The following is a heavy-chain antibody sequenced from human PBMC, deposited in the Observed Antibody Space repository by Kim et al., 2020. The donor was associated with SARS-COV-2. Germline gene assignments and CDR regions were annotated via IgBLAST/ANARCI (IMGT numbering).Heavy chain of an antibody. CDR3: ARAGIAAYYYYGMDV. V-gene: IGHV1-8*01. Sequence: QKFQGRVTMTRNTSISTAYMELSSLRSEDTAVYYCARAGIAAYYYYGMDVWGQGTTVTVSS. J-gene: IGHJ6*02. D-gene: IGHD6-13*01.